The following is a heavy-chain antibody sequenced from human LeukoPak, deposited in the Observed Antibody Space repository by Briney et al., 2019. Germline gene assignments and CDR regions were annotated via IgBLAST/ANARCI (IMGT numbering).Heavy chain of an antibody. Sequence: GGSLRLSCAVSVFIHSLNDTPWVRQSPGGGGEWVSLLYRDGKTFLADSRKGRFTLSRKNPKNTLNLQMNSLRADDTAVLYCARAVAGLYFDCWGEGTLVTVST. CDR1: VFIHSLND. J-gene: IGHJ4*02. CDR2: LYRDGKT. D-gene: IGHD6-19*01. V-gene: IGHV3-53*01. CDR3: ARAVAGLYFDC.